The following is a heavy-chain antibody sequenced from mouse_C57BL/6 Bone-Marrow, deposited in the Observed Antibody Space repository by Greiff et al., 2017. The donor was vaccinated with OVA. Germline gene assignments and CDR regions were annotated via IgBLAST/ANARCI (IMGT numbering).Heavy chain of an antibody. D-gene: IGHD4-1*01. CDR2: IRNKANGYTT. CDR3: ARYVGRKDYAMDY. J-gene: IGHJ4*01. CDR1: GFTFTDYY. Sequence: EVKLVESGGGLVQPGGSLSLSCAASGFTFTDYYMSWVRQPPGKALEWLGFIRNKANGYTTEYSASVKGRFTISRDNSQSILYLQMNALRAEDSATYYCARYVGRKDYAMDYWGQGTSVTVSS. V-gene: IGHV7-3*01.